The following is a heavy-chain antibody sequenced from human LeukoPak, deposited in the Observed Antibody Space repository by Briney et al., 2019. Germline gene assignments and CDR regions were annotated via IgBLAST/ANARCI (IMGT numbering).Heavy chain of an antibody. Sequence: GGSLRLSCIASGFIFSNYARSWVRQAPGKGLEWVSIITGSGGGSYYADSVKGRFTLSRDNSKNILYLQMNSLRAEDTAVYFCAKKSLWSGPFDYWGQGTLVTVFS. D-gene: IGHD3-3*01. J-gene: IGHJ4*02. CDR2: ITGSGGGS. CDR1: GFIFSNYA. CDR3: AKKSLWSGPFDY. V-gene: IGHV3-23*01.